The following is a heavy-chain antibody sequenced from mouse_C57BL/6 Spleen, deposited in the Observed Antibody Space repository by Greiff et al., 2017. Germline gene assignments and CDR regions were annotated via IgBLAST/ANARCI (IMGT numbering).Heavy chain of an antibody. Sequence: VQLQQPGAELVRPGSSVKLSCKASGYTFTSYWMHWVKQRPIQGLEWIGNIDPSDSDTHYNQKFKDKATLTVDKSSSTAYMQLSSLTSEDSAVYYCARGFPCYFDYWGQGTTLTVSS. V-gene: IGHV1-52*01. CDR3: ARGFPCYFDY. CDR1: GYTFTSYW. J-gene: IGHJ2*01. CDR2: IDPSDSDT.